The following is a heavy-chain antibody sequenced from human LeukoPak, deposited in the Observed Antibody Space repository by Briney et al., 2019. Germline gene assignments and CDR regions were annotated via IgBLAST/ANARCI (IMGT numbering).Heavy chain of an antibody. CDR1: GFSLSNYA. CDR2: ITGSGGHT. J-gene: IGHJ4*02. D-gene: IGHD2-8*01. CDR3: SKGLKPAMASRSNYFDY. V-gene: IGHV3-23*01. Sequence: GGSLRLSCAASGFSLSNYAMTWVRQAPGNGLEWFSTITGSGGHTHYADSVKARFTIPSANTKNTPYRLMNSLRADDTAVYYCSKGLKPAMASRSNYFDYWGQGALVTVSS.